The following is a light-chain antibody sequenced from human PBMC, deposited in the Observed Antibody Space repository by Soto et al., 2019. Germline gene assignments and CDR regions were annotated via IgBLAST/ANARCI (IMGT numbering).Light chain of an antibody. V-gene: IGLV2-11*01. CDR1: SNYIGPYNY. Sequence: QSALTQPRSVSGSPGQSVAISCTGISNYIGPYNYVSWYQQHPGKAPKLIIYDVDKRPSGVPYRFSGSKSGDTASLTISGLQPDDEAVYYCCSYADTYVELGGGTKVPVL. CDR3: CSYADTYVE. CDR2: DVD. J-gene: IGLJ2*01.